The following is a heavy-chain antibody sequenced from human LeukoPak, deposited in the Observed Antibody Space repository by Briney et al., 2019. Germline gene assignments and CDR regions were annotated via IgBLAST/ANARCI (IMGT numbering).Heavy chain of an antibody. V-gene: IGHV3-23*01. J-gene: IGHJ4*02. D-gene: IGHD3-22*01. CDR2: ISTSGGST. CDR3: AIMHRYYDGSGYWVQ. CDR1: GFTFSSYA. Sequence: PGGSLRLSCAASGFTFSSYAMSWVRQAPGKGLEGVSGISTSGGSTSYADSVKGRFTISRDNPRNTLYMQMNSLRVEDTAVYYCAIMHRYYDGSGYWVQWGQGSLVTVSS.